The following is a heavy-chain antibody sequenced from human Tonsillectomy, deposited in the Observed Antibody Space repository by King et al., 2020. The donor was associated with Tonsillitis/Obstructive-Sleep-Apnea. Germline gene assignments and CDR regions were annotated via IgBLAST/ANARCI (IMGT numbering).Heavy chain of an antibody. CDR3: AHRGAASYAFDI. CDR2: IYWEDNN. Sequence: TLKESGPTLVKPTQTLTLTCTLSGLSLSSSAVDVGWIRQPPGKALEWLALIYWEDNNRYSPSLKSRLTITKDTSKNQVVLTMTNMDPVDTATYYCAHRGAASYAFDIWGQGTIVTVSS. J-gene: IGHJ3*02. CDR1: GLSLSSSAVD. D-gene: IGHD2-15*01. V-gene: IGHV2-5*02.